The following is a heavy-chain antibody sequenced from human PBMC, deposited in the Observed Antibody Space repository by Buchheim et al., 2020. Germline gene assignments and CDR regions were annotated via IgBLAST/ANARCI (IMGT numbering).Heavy chain of an antibody. CDR1: GFTLSSYW. CDR3: TRTYGDYGGYFDY. Sequence: EVQLVESGGGLVQPGGSLRLSCEASGFTLSSYWMSWVRQAPGKGLEWVANIKQDGSEKYYVDSVKGRFAISRDNAKNSLYLQMNSLRAEDTAVYYCTRTYGDYGGYFDYWGQGTL. V-gene: IGHV3-7*03. CDR2: IKQDGSEK. J-gene: IGHJ4*02. D-gene: IGHD4-17*01.